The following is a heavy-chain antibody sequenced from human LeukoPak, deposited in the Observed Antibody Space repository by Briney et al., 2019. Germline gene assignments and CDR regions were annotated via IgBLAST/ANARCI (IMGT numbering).Heavy chain of an antibody. CDR2: MNPNSGNT. J-gene: IGHJ4*02. CDR3: ARDRLHDTGYSYGDEYFDY. V-gene: IGHV1-8*01. CDR1: GYTLTSYD. Sequence: GASVEGSCKASGYTLTSYDINWVRQATGQGLEWMGWMNPNSGNTGYAQKCQGRVTMTRNTSISTAYMQLSSLRSEDTAVYYCARDRLHDTGYSYGDEYFDYWGQGTLVSVSS. D-gene: IGHD5-18*01.